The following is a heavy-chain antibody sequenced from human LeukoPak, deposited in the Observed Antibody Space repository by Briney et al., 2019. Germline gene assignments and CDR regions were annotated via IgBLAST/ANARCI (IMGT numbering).Heavy chain of an antibody. J-gene: IGHJ4*02. CDR2: IDYGGST. D-gene: IGHD6-13*01. CDR1: GGSISSGGYY. CDR3: ARGIADPYSFDS. V-gene: IGHV4-31*03. Sequence: SETLSLTCTVSGGSISSGGYYWSWIRQLPGKGLEWIGYIDYGGSTYYNPSLKSRVIMSVDTSKNQFSLNLSSVTAADTAVYYCARGIADPYSFDSWGQGTLVTVSS.